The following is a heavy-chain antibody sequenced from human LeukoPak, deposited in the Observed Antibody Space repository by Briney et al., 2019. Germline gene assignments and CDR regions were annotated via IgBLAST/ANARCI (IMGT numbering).Heavy chain of an antibody. J-gene: IGHJ4*02. CDR1: GFTFSSYS. CDR3: ARDPYSSGYSDY. CDR2: ISSSSSYI. V-gene: IGHV3-21*01. Sequence: GGSLRLSCAASGFTFSSYSTNWVRQAPGKGLEWVSSISSSSSYIYYADSVKGRFTISRDNAKNSLYLQMNSLRAEDTAVYYCARDPYSSGYSDYWGQGTLVTVSS. D-gene: IGHD3-22*01.